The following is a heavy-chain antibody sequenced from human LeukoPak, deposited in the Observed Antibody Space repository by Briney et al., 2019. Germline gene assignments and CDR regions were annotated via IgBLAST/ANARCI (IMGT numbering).Heavy chain of an antibody. CDR2: IYYSGST. Sequence: SETLSLTCTVSGGSISSSSYYWGWIRQPPGKGLEWIGSIYYSGSTYYNPSLKSRVTISVDTSKNQFSLKLSSVTAADTAVYYCASGLSGWLQFSLLGGFGAFDIWGQGTMVTVSS. CDR1: GGSISSSSYY. J-gene: IGHJ3*02. V-gene: IGHV4-39*07. CDR3: ASGLSGWLQFSLLGGFGAFDI. D-gene: IGHD5-24*01.